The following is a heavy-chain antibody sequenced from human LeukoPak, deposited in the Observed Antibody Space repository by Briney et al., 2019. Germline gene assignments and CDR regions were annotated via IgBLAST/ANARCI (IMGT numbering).Heavy chain of an antibody. Sequence: GRSLRVSCAASGFTFRNYGMHWVRQAPGKGLEWVALIWYDGSNKYYADSVKGRFTISRDNSKNTLYLQMDSLRAEDTAVYYCATLRADSSGWYYFDCWGQGALVTVSS. CDR3: ATLRADSSGWYYFDC. D-gene: IGHD6-19*01. CDR1: GFTFRNYG. V-gene: IGHV3-33*01. CDR2: IWYDGSNK. J-gene: IGHJ4*02.